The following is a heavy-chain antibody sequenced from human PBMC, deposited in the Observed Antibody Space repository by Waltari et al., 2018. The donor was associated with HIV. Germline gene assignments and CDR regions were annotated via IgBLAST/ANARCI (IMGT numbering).Heavy chain of an antibody. J-gene: IGHJ6*02. CDR3: ASQYNWNYGGYYYYYGMDV. D-gene: IGHD1-7*01. Sequence: EVRLVESGGGLVQPGGSLRLAGAPCGFPFSSYWMTWVRSAPRKVWVSRINSDGSSTSYADSVKGRFTISRDNAKNTLYLQMNSLRAEDTAVYYCASQYNWNYGGYYYYYGMDVWGQGTTVTVSS. CDR2: INSDGSST. V-gene: IGHV3-74*01. CDR1: GFPFSSYW.